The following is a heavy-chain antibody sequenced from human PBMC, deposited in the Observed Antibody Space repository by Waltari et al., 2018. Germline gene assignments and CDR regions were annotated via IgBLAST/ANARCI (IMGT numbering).Heavy chain of an antibody. Sequence: QVQLQESGPGLVKPSETLSLTCTVSGGSISSYYWSWIRQPPGKGLEWIGYIYYSGSTNYNPSLKSRVTISVDTSKNQFSLKLSAVTAADTAVYYCARGELYYYYYMDVWGKGTTVTVSS. CDR1: GGSISSYY. V-gene: IGHV4-59*01. D-gene: IGHD1-7*01. CDR3: ARGELYYYYYMDV. J-gene: IGHJ6*03. CDR2: IYYSGST.